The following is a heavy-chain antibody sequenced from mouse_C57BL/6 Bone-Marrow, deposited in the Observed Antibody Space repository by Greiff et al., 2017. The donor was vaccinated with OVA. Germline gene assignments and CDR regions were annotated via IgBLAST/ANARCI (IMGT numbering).Heavy chain of an antibody. V-gene: IGHV5-17*01. J-gene: IGHJ4*01. D-gene: IGHD2-1*01. CDR2: ISSGSSTI. CDR1: GFTFSDYG. Sequence: EVQLVESGGGLVKPGGSLKLSCAASGFTFSDYGMHWVRQAPEKGLEWVAYISSGSSTIYYADTVKGRFTISRDNAKNTLFLQMTSLRSEDTAMYYCARRNYLLSYAMDYWGQGTSVTVSS. CDR3: ARRNYLLSYAMDY.